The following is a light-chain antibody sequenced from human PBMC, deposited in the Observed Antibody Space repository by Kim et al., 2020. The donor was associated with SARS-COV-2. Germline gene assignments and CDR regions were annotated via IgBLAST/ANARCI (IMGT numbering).Light chain of an antibody. CDR1: QAIIKS. V-gene: IGKV1-12*01. CDR3: QQADSFPPWT. CDR2: AAS. J-gene: IGKJ1*01. Sequence: SIGDTVIISCRASQAIIKSLAWYQQKPGKAPQLLIYAASTLQSGVPWRFFGSGSGTDFNLTITNVQPDDFAMYYCQQADSFPPWTLGQGTKVDIK.